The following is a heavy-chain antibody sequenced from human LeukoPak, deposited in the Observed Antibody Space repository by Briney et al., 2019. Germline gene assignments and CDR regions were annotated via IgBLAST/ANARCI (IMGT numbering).Heavy chain of an antibody. D-gene: IGHD4-17*01. CDR3: AKSHGDYEGFAFDI. CDR2: ISSSSSYI. Sequence: GGSLRLSCAASGFTFDDYAMHWVRHAPGKGLEWVSSISSSSSYIYYADSVKGRFTISRDNAKNSLYLQMNSLRAEDTALYYCAKSHGDYEGFAFDIWGQGTMVTVSS. V-gene: IGHV3-21*04. CDR1: GFTFDDYA. J-gene: IGHJ3*02.